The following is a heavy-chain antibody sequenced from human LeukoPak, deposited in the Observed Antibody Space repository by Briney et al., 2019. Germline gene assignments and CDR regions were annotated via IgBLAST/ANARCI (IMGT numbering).Heavy chain of an antibody. V-gene: IGHV3-48*01. J-gene: IGHJ4*02. CDR1: GFTFSSQS. CDR3: ARGRRTFDY. Sequence: GGSLRLSCAASGFTFSSQSMNWVRQAPGKGLEGVSYISYSSSTIYYADSVKGRFTISRENAKNSLYLQINSLRAGDTAVYYCARGRRTFDYWGQGTLVTVSS. CDR2: ISYSSSTI.